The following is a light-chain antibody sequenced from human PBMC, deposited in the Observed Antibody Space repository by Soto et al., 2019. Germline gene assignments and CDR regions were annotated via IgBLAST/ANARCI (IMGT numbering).Light chain of an antibody. J-gene: IGKJ1*01. CDR2: EAS. V-gene: IGKV1-5*01. CDR3: QQYNNYST. Sequence: DIQMTQSPSSLSASVGDRVTITCRASESIRTWLAWYQHKPGKAPKLLIYEASNLESGVPSRFSGSGSGTEFTLTIGGLQPDDFATYYCQQYNNYSTFGQGTKVDIK. CDR1: ESIRTW.